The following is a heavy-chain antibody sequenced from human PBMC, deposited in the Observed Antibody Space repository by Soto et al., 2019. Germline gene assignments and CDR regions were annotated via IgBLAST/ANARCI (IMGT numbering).Heavy chain of an antibody. CDR2: VSQSGTT. CDR3: ARDRGGITVSSKPLGEWFDP. CDR1: GVSIDNFF. D-gene: IGHD6-19*01. J-gene: IGHJ5*02. Sequence: SETLSLTCTVSGVSIDNFFWSWIRKIPGKGLEGIGYVSQSGTTAYMSEGETTSYNPSPESRATISLDLPKNQFSLKLTSVTAADTAAYYCARDRGGITVSSKPLGEWFDPWGQGTLVTVSS. V-gene: IGHV4-59*01.